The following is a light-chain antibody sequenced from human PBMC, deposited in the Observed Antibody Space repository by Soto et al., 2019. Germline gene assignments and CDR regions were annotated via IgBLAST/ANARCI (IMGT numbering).Light chain of an antibody. V-gene: IGKV1-12*01. J-gene: IGKJ2*01. CDR1: ARIGIW. CDR2: GAS. CDR3: QQTYSFPHT. Sequence: DVQMTQTPSSVSASVGDTGTITCRASARIGIWLAWYQHKPGKAPKLLIYGASNLPGGVPSRFSGSGSETDFALTISSLQPEDFPAYYCQQTYSFPHTFGQGTKVEIK.